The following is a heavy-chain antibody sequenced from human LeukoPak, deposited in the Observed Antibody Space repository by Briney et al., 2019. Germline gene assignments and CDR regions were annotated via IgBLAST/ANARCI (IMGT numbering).Heavy chain of an antibody. J-gene: IGHJ6*02. CDR1: GFTFSGYA. CDR2: ISSGGDIT. V-gene: IGHV3-23*01. CDR3: AKDLNPCSSASCSWRDYYYALDV. D-gene: IGHD2-2*01. Sequence: GGSLRLSCAASGFTFSGYAMTWVRQAPGKGLEWVAAISSGGDITHYADSVKGRLTISRDNYRNMLFLQLNSLRAEDTALYYCAKDLNPCSSASCSWRDYYYALDVWGQGTPVTVSS.